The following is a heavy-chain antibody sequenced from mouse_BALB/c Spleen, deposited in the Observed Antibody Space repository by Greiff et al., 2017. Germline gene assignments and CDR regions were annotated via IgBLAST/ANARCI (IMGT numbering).Heavy chain of an antibody. CDR3: ARDHDDGYLYYAMDY. V-gene: IGHV2-9*02. J-gene: IGHJ4*01. D-gene: IGHD2-3*01. Sequence: QVQLKESGPGLVAPSQSLSITCTVSGFSLTSYGVHWVRQPPGKGLEWLGVIWAGGSTNYNSALMSRLSISKDNSKSQVFLKMNSLQTDDTAMYYCARDHDDGYLYYAMDYWGQGTSVTVSS. CDR2: IWAGGST. CDR1: GFSLTSYG.